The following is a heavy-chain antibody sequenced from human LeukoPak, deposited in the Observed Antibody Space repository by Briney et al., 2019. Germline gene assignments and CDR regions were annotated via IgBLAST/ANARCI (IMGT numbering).Heavy chain of an antibody. CDR1: VFTFNNNA. CDR2: ISGSGGSA. J-gene: IGHJ4*02. V-gene: IGHV3-23*01. D-gene: IGHD3-10*01. CDR3: AKVAGSGSYYTGFDS. Sequence: GGSLRLSCAASVFTFNNNAMSWVRQAPGKGLEWVSGISGSGGSACYDESVKGRFSISRDIYKDTLYLEMNSLRAEDTAVYYCAKVAGSGSYYTGFDSWGQGTLVTVSS.